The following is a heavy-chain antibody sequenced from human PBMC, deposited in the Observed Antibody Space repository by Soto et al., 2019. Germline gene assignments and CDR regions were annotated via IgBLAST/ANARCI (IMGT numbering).Heavy chain of an antibody. V-gene: IGHV3-30*18. CDR2: ISYDGSNK. CDR1: GFTFSSYG. Sequence: PGGSLRLSCAASGFTFSSYGMHWVRQAPGKGLEWVAVISYDGSNKYYADSVKGRFTISRDNSKNTLYLQMNSLRAEDTAVYYCAKDDTWSYDILTGSNPQYYYGMDVWGQGTTVTVSS. J-gene: IGHJ6*02. D-gene: IGHD3-9*01. CDR3: AKDDTWSYDILTGSNPQYYYGMDV.